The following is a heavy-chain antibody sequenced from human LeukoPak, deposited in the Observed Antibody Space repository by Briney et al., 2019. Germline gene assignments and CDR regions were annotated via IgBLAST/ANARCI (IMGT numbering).Heavy chain of an antibody. Sequence: SETLSLTCSVSGASISSSNYYWGWIRQPPGKGLEWIGSIYYSGSTYYNPSLKSRVTISVDTSKNQFSLKLSSVTAADTAVYYCARVGRIVAGWDYWGQGTLVTVSS. CDR3: ARVGRIVAGWDY. D-gene: IGHD2-15*01. CDR1: GASISSSNYY. V-gene: IGHV4-39*07. CDR2: IYYSGST. J-gene: IGHJ4*02.